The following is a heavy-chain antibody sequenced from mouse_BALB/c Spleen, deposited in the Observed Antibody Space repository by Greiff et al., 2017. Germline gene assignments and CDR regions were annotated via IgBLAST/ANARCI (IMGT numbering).Heavy chain of an antibody. J-gene: IGHJ3*01. CDR1: GFSLTSYD. Sequence: VQLKESGPGLVAPSQSLSITCTVSGFSLTSYDISWIRQPPGKGLEWLGVIWTGGGTNYNSAFMSRLSISKDNSKSQVFLKMNSLQTDDTAIYYCVRDEGTTGFAYWGQGTLVTVSA. CDR3: VRDEGTTGFAY. CDR2: IWTGGGT. V-gene: IGHV2-9-2*01. D-gene: IGHD2-14*01.